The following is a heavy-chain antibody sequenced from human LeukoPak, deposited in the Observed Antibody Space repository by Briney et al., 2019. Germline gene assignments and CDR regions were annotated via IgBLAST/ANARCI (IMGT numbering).Heavy chain of an antibody. CDR3: ARSYYDSSGYLYWYFDL. CDR1: GGSISSSSYY. V-gene: IGHV4-39*01. Sequence: SETLSLTCTVSGGSISSSSYYWGWIRQPPGKGLEWVGSIYYSGSTYYNPSLKSRVTISVDTSKNQFSLKLSSVTAADTAVYYCARSYYDSSGYLYWYFDLWGRGTLVTVSS. J-gene: IGHJ2*01. D-gene: IGHD3-22*01. CDR2: IYYSGST.